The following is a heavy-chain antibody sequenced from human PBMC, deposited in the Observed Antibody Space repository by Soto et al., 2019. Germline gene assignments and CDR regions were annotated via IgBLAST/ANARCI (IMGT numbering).Heavy chain of an antibody. J-gene: IGHJ6*02. CDR2: IYYSGST. D-gene: IGHD2-21*02. Sequence: QVQLQESGPGLVKPSQTLSLTCTVSGGSISSGGYYWSWIRQHPGKGLEWIGYIYYSGSTYYNPSTRSRATISAGTSKNQFSLKLRSVTAADTAVYYCARVCGGDCHYGMDVWGQGTTVTVSS. V-gene: IGHV4-31*03. CDR3: ARVCGGDCHYGMDV. CDR1: GGSISSGGYY.